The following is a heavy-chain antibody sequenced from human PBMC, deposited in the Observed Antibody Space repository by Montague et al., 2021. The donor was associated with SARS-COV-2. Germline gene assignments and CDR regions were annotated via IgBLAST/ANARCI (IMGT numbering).Heavy chain of an antibody. CDR3: AKEDSGGFYPDY. J-gene: IGHJ4*02. CDR2: ISYDENNK. D-gene: IGHD3-22*01. Sequence: SLRLSCAASGFTFSSYAMHWVRQAPGKGLEWVTVISYDENNKYYADSVRGRFTISRDNSKNTLYLQMSSLRAEDTAIYYCAKEDSGGFYPDYWGQGTLVTVSS. CDR1: GFTFSSYA. V-gene: IGHV3-30*04.